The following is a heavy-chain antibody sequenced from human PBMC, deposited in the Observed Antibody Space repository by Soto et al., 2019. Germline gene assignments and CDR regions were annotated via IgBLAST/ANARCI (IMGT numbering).Heavy chain of an antibody. CDR2: ISAYNGNT. CDR3: ARGSSVAGRNNWFDP. D-gene: IGHD6-19*01. J-gene: IGHJ5*02. V-gene: IGHV1-18*01. CDR1: GYTFTSYG. Sequence: AASVKVSCKASGYTFTSYGISWVRQAPGQGLEWMGWISAYNGNTNYAQKLQGRVTMTTDTSTSTAYMELRSLRSDDTAVYYCARGSSVAGRNNWFDPWGQGTLVTVSS.